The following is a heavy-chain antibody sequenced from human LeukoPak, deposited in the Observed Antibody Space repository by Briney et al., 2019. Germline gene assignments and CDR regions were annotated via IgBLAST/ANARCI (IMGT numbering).Heavy chain of an antibody. Sequence: ASVKVSCKASGGTFSSYAISWVRQAPGHGLEWMGGIIPIFGTANYAQKFQGRVTITTDESTSTAYMELSSLRSEDTAVYYCARLGGPNSYGYGDWGQGNLVTVSS. CDR2: IIPIFGTA. V-gene: IGHV1-69*05. D-gene: IGHD5-18*01. CDR3: ARLGGPNSYGYGD. J-gene: IGHJ4*02. CDR1: GGTFSSYA.